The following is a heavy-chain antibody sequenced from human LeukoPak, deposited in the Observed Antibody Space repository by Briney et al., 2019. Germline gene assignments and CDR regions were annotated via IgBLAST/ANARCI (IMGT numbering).Heavy chain of an antibody. CDR1: GFTFNNYW. Sequence: GGSLRLSCAASGFTFNNYWMTWVRQAPGKGLEWVSYISSSSSTIYYADSVKGRFTISRDNAKNSLYLQMNSLRAEDTAVYYCAREGWELLDYWGQGTLVTVSS. CDR3: AREGWELLDY. D-gene: IGHD1-26*01. CDR2: ISSSSSTI. V-gene: IGHV3-48*04. J-gene: IGHJ4*02.